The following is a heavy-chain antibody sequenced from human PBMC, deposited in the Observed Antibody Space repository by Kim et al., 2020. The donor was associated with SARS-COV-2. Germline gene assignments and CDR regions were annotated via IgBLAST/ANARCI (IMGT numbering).Heavy chain of an antibody. J-gene: IGHJ2*01. CDR1: GGSISTYY. CDR3: ARGGVKQWLGL. D-gene: IGHD6-19*01. CDR2: ISYSGST. V-gene: IGHV4-59*13. Sequence: SETLSLTCTVSGGSISTYYWNWIRQSPQKGLEWIGFISYSGSTNYNPSLKSRVAISVDSSKNQFSLNLSSVTAADTAVYYCARGGVKQWLGLWARGTL.